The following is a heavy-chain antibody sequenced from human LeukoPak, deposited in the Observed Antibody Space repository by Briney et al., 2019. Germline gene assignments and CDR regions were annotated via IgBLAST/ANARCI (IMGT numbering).Heavy chain of an antibody. CDR1: GYTFTGYY. CDR3: AAGNYYDSSGFRISLDY. Sequence: ASVKVSCKASGYTFTGYYFHWVRQAPGQGLEWMGWINPDSGGTNYAQKFQGRVTMTTDTSTSTAYLELRSLRSGDTAVYYCAAGNYYDSSGFRISLDYRGQGTLVTVSS. J-gene: IGHJ4*02. V-gene: IGHV1-2*02. CDR2: INPDSGGT. D-gene: IGHD3-22*01.